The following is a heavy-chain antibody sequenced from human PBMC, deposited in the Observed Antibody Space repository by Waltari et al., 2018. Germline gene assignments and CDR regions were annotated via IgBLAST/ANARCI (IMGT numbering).Heavy chain of an antibody. V-gene: IGHV4-4*02. CDR3: ARVRGDCSGGSCYYYGMDV. D-gene: IGHD2-15*01. J-gene: IGHJ6*02. CDR1: GGSISSSNW. CDR2: IYHSGST. Sequence: QVQLQESGPGLVKPSGTRSLTCAVSGGSISSSNWWSWVRQPPGKGLEWIGEIYHSGSTNYNPTLKSLVTISIDKSKNQFSLRLSSVTAADTAVYYCARVRGDCSGGSCYYYGMDVWGQGTTVTVSS.